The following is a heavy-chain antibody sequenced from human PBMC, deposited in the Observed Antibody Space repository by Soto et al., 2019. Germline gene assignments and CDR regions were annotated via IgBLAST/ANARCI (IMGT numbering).Heavy chain of an antibody. Sequence: GGSLRLSCAASGFTFSNYGMSWVRQAPGKGLEWVSAISGSGGTTYYADSVKGRFTISRDNSKNTLYLQMNSVRAEDTAVYYCAKASATVTKSLDYWGQGTLVTVSS. J-gene: IGHJ4*02. CDR3: AKASATVTKSLDY. CDR1: GFTFSNYG. D-gene: IGHD4-17*01. CDR2: ISGSGGTT. V-gene: IGHV3-23*01.